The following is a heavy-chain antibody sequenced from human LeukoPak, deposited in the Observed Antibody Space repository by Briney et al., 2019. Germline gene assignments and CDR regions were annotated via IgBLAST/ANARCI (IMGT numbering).Heavy chain of an antibody. Sequence: GESLKISCRGSGYSFTIYWIGWVRQMPGKGLEWMGIIYPGDSDTRYSPSFQGQITISADKSISTAYLQWSSLKASDTAIYYCARQGYSYGYDYWGQGNLVTVSS. D-gene: IGHD5-18*01. CDR2: IYPGDSDT. CDR1: GYSFTIYW. CDR3: ARQGYSYGYDY. V-gene: IGHV5-51*01. J-gene: IGHJ4*02.